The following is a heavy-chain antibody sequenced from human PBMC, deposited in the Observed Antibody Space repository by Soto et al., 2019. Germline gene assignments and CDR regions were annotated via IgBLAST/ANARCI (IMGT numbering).Heavy chain of an antibody. J-gene: IGHJ6*02. V-gene: IGHV4-30-4*01. D-gene: IGHD5-18*01. Sequence: SETLSLTCTVSGGSISSGDYYWSWIRQPPGKGLEWIGYIYYRGTTLYNPSLKSRVTLSVDTSRNQFSLKLNSVTAADTAVYYCARVRYNYGTQSRGAPVWGQGTTVT. CDR2: IYYRGTT. CDR3: ARVRYNYGTQSRGAPV. CDR1: GGSISSGDYY.